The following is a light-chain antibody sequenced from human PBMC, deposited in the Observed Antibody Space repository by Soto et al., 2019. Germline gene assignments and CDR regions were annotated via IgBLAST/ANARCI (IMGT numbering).Light chain of an antibody. V-gene: IGKV1-39*01. J-gene: IGKJ5*01. CDR1: QSIRTY. Sequence: DIQLTQCPSPLSASVGDRVAITWMASQSIRTYLNWYQQNQGKAPKVLIYAASNLQSGVPPRLSGSGYGTDLTLTISSLKNEDVETHLCPQSYRTPITFGPGTRLEIK. CDR3: PQSYRTPIT. CDR2: AAS.